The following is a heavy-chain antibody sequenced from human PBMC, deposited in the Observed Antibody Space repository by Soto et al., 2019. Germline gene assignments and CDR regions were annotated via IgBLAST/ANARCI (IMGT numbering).Heavy chain of an antibody. V-gene: IGHV1-69*13. D-gene: IGHD3-10*01. CDR3: ATAMDPNYYYYYGMDV. CDR1: GGTFSSYA. CDR2: IIPIFGTA. J-gene: IGHJ6*02. Sequence: SVKVSCKASGGTFSSYAISWVRQAPGQGLEWMGGIIPIFGTANYAQKFQGRVTITADESTSTAYMELSSLRSEDTAVYYCATAMDPNYYYYYGMDVWGQGTTVTVSS.